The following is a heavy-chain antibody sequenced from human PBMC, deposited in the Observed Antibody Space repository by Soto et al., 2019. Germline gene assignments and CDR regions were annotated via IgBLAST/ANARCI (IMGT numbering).Heavy chain of an antibody. CDR1: GFTYRNYG. CDR3: ARTYYDVLTCFGWYLDL. V-gene: IGHV3-33*03. D-gene: IGHD3-9*01. CDR2: IWFDGSYQ. Sequence: QVQLAESGGGVVQPGRSLRLSCVASGFTYRNYGMHWVRQAPGKGLEWVAFIWFDGSYQYHADSVKGRFTISRANSKNSLYLQMSSLRVDDTAVYYCARTYYDVLTCFGWYLDLWGRGTLVTGSS. J-gene: IGHJ2*01.